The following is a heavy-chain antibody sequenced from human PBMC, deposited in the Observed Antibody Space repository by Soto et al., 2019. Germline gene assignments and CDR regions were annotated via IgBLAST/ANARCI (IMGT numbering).Heavy chain of an antibody. Sequence: QVQLQESGPGLVKPSETLSLTCTVSGDSVSSGPYYWSWIRQSPGRGLEWVGYIYNSRNNNYNPSLKSRVSVSVDTSKNQFSLELRSVTAADTAVYYCARDRRGYDGGLYYYYGMDVWGQGTMVTVSS. CDR1: GDSVSSGPYY. J-gene: IGHJ6*02. V-gene: IGHV4-61*01. CDR2: IYNSRNN. D-gene: IGHD6-25*01. CDR3: ARDRRGYDGGLYYYYGMDV.